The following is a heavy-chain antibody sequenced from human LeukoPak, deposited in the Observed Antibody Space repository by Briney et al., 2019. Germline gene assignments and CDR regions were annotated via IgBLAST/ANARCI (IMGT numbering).Heavy chain of an antibody. CDR1: GFTFSGYE. D-gene: IGHD6-13*01. CDR2: ISSSGNSI. CDR3: ARGRFGSC. J-gene: IGHJ1*01. V-gene: IGHV3-48*03. Sequence: GGSLRLSCTASGFTFSGYEMNWVRQAPGKGLEWVSYISSSGNSIYYADSVKGRFTISRDNVKNSLYLQMNSLRAEDMAVYYCARGRFGSCWGQGTLVTVSS.